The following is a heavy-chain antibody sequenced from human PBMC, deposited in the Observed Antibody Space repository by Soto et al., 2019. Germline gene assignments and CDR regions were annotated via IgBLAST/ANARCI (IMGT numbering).Heavy chain of an antibody. CDR1: GFSLSTTGEG. V-gene: IGHV2-5*01. J-gene: IGHJ4*02. CDR3: AQVDDVAALFAY. Sequence: QITLKESGPTLVKPTQTLTLTCTFSGFSLSTTGEGVGWIRQPPGKALEWLAVIYWNDDKSYSPSLKSRLTISKDTYKKQVVLTMMNMAPVETGTYYCAQVDDVAALFAYLGQGTLVTVSS. D-gene: IGHD6-6*01. CDR2: IYWNDDK.